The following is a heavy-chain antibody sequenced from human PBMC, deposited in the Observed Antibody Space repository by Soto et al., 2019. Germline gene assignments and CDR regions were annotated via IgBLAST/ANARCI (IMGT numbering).Heavy chain of an antibody. CDR2: IKQDGSEK. J-gene: IGHJ6*02. Sequence: EVQLVESGGGLVQPGGSLRLSCAASGFTFSSYWMSWVRQAPGKGLEWVANIKQDGSEKYYVDSVKGRFTISRDNAKNSLYLQMNSLRAEDTAVYYCARADVDPYYSYGMDVWGQGTTVTVSS. V-gene: IGHV3-7*01. CDR3: ARADVDPYYSYGMDV. D-gene: IGHD5-12*01. CDR1: GFTFSSYW.